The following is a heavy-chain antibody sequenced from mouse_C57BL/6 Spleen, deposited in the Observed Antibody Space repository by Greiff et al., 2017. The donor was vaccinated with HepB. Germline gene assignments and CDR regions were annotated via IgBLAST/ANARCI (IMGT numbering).Heavy chain of an antibody. Sequence: VNVVESGPELVKPGASVKLSCKASGYTFTSYDINWVKQRPGQGLEWIGWIYPRDGSTKYNEKFKGKATLTVDTSSSTAYMELHSLTSEDSAVYFCARAYGNFFFDYWGQGTTLTVSS. CDR2: IYPRDGST. CDR1: GYTFTSYD. CDR3: ARAYGNFFFDY. D-gene: IGHD2-10*02. V-gene: IGHV1-85*01. J-gene: IGHJ2*01.